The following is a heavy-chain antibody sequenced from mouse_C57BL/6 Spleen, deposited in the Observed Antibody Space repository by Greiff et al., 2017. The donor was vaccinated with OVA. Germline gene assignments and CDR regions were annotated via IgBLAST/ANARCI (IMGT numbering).Heavy chain of an antibody. V-gene: IGHV1-26*01. J-gene: IGHJ2*01. Sequence: EVKLQQSGPELVKPGASVKISCKASGYTFTDYYMNWVKQSHGKSLEWIGDINPNNGGTSYNQKFKGKATLTVDKSSSTAYMELRSLTSEDSAVYYCARSNYEGCDYWGQGTTLTVSS. D-gene: IGHD2-5*01. CDR2: INPNNGGT. CDR1: GYTFTDYY. CDR3: ARSNYEGCDY.